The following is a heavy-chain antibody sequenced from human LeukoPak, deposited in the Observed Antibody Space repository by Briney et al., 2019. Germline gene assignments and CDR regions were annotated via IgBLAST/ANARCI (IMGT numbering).Heavy chain of an antibody. D-gene: IGHD5-24*01. Sequence: SETLSLTCTVSGGSISSSSYYWGWIRQPPGKGLEWIGSIYYSGSTYYNPSLKSRVTISVDTSKNQFSLKLSSVTAADTAVYYCARPGRQDAYNGHYWYFDLWGRGTLVTVSS. CDR1: GGSISSSSYY. J-gene: IGHJ2*01. CDR3: ARPGRQDAYNGHYWYFDL. V-gene: IGHV4-39*07. CDR2: IYYSGST.